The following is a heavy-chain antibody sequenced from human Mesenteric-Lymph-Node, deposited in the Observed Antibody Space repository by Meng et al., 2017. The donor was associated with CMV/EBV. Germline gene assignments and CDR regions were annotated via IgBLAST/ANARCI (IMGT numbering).Heavy chain of an antibody. V-gene: IGHV3-30-3*01. CDR1: GFTFSSYA. CDR3: ARGVPAAMGVDY. J-gene: IGHJ4*02. CDR2: ISYDGSNK. D-gene: IGHD2-2*01. Sequence: GGSLRLSCAASGFTFSSYAMHWVRQAPGKGLEWVAVISYDGSNKYYADSVKGRFTISRDNSKNTLCLQMNSLRAEDTAVYYCARGVPAAMGVDYWGQGTLVTVSS.